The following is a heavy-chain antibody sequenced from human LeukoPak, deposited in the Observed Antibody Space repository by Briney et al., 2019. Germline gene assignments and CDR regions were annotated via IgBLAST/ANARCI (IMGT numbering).Heavy chain of an antibody. J-gene: IGHJ6*02. D-gene: IGHD3-3*01. CDR2: IIPIFGTA. CDR3: ASARRITIFGVVKYYYYGMDV. CDR1: GGTFSSYA. V-gene: IGHV1-69*13. Sequence: ASVNVSCKASGGTFSSYAISWVRQAPGQGLEWMGGIIPIFGTANYAQKFQGRVTITADESTSTAYMELSSLRSEDTAVYYCASARRITIFGVVKYYYYGMDVWGQGTTVTVSS.